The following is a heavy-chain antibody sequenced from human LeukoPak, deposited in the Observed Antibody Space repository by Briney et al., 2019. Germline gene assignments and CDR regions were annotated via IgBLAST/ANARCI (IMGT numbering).Heavy chain of an antibody. CDR3: AKGLLRWCPWDY. J-gene: IGHJ4*02. V-gene: IGHV3-23*01. CDR2: ISGSGGST. Sequence: GGSLRLSCAASGFTFSSYSMNWVRQAPGKGLEWVSAISGSGGSTYYADSVKGRFTISRDNSKNTLYLQMNSLRAEDTAVYYCAKGLLRWCPWDYWGQGTLVTVSS. D-gene: IGHD4-23*01. CDR1: GFTFSSYS.